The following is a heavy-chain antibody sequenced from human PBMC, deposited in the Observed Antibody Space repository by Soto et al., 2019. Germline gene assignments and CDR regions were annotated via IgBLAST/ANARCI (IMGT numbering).Heavy chain of an antibody. CDR1: GFTVSRNY. V-gene: IGHV3-66*01. D-gene: IGHD2-15*01. J-gene: IGHJ4*02. CDR3: ASGYCSGGSCYPAY. Sequence: EVQLVESGGGLVQPGGSLRLSCAASGFTVSRNYMTWVRQAPGEGPEWVSTIASGDRTYYGDSVKGRFTISRDNSKNPLYLQMNSLRADDTAVYYCASGYCSGGSCYPAYWGQGTLVTVSS. CDR2: IASGDRT.